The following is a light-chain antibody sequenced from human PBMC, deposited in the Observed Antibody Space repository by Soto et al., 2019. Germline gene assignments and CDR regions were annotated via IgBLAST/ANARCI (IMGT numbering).Light chain of an antibody. CDR2: NVS. J-gene: IGLJ1*01. Sequence: QSALTQPASVSGSPGQSIAISCTGTSSDVGGYNSVSWHQQHPGKAPKLMIYNVSNRPSGVSDRFSGSKSGNTASLTISGLQAEDEADYYCSSYTSSNTYVFGTGTKLTVL. CDR3: SSYTSSNTYV. V-gene: IGLV2-14*03. CDR1: SSDVGGYNS.